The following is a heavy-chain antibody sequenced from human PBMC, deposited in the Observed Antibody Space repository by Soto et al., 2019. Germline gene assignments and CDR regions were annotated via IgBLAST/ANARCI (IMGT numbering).Heavy chain of an antibody. Sequence: LRLSCAASGFTFSSYAMSWVRQAPGKGLEWVSSISGSGGNTYYADSVKGRFTISRDNSKDTLFLQMNSLRAEDTAIYYCASRGYGPSYGLDAWGQGTTVTVSS. J-gene: IGHJ6*02. D-gene: IGHD5-18*01. CDR1: GFTFSSYA. CDR3: ASRGYGPSYGLDA. V-gene: IGHV3-23*01. CDR2: ISGSGGNT.